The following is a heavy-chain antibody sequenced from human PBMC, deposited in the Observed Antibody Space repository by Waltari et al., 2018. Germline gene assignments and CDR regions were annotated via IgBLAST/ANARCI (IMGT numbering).Heavy chain of an antibody. J-gene: IGHJ5*02. D-gene: IGHD2-15*01. V-gene: IGHV4-30-4*01. Sequence: QVQLHESGPGLVKTSQTLSLSCYVSGDSVSRGDYYWRWVRQSPGKGLEWIGFILHPGYAYYNPSLKRRATISVESSVNRFFLTLNSVTAADTAVYYCARDAGFRGNEGSWFDLWGQGIQVAVSS. CDR2: ILHPGYA. CDR1: GDSVSRGDYY. CDR3: ARDAGFRGNEGSWFDL.